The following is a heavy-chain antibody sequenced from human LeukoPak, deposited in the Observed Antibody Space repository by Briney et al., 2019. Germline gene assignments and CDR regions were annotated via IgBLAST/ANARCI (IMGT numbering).Heavy chain of an antibody. CDR3: ATENIVVVPAAAYNWFDP. CDR2: INHGGST. Sequence: SETLSLTCAVYGGSFSGYYWSWMRQPPGKGLECIGEINHGGSTNYNPSLKSRVTISVDTSKNQFSLKLSSVTAADTAVYYCATENIVVVPAAAYNWFDPCGQGTLVTVSS. J-gene: IGHJ5*02. V-gene: IGHV4-34*01. CDR1: GGSFSGYY. D-gene: IGHD2-2*01.